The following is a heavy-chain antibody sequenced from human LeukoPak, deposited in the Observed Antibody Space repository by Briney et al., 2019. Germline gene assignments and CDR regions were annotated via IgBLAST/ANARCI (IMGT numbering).Heavy chain of an antibody. J-gene: IGHJ4*02. Sequence: PGGSLRLSCAASGFTFSSYAMSWVRQAPGKGLEWVSAISGSGGSTYYADSVKGRFTISRDNSKNTLYLQMNSLRAEDTAVYYCAKPWDIVVVVAATHGHFDYWGQGTLVTVSS. D-gene: IGHD2-15*01. CDR3: AKPWDIVVVVAATHGHFDY. V-gene: IGHV3-23*01. CDR1: GFTFSSYA. CDR2: ISGSGGST.